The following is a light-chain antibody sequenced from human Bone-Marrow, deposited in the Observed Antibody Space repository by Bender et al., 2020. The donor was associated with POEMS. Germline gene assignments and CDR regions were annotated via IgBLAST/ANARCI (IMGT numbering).Light chain of an antibody. CDR2: AVD. CDR3: GSYAGSNVV. J-gene: IGLJ2*01. Sequence: QSVLTQPPSASGTPGQRVTISCSGTSSDVGGYNYVSWYQQHPGKAPKLMIYAVDKRPSGVPDRFSGSKSGNTASLTVSGLQAEDEAAYYCGSYAGSNVVFGGGTKVTVL. CDR1: SSDVGGYNY. V-gene: IGLV2-8*01.